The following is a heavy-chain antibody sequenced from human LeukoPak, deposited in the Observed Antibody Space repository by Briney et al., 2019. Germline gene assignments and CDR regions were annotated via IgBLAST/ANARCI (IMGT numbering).Heavy chain of an antibody. Sequence: GGSLRLSCVASGFSVSSKYMSWVRQAPGKGLEWVSVLFSGGSTHYVDSVRGRFTISRDESKNTLFLQMNSLRVEDTAVYYCVRSTLDAFDLWDQGTMVTVSS. J-gene: IGHJ3*01. CDR2: LFSGGST. CDR1: GFSVSSKY. CDR3: VRSTLDAFDL. V-gene: IGHV3-66*02. D-gene: IGHD1-1*01.